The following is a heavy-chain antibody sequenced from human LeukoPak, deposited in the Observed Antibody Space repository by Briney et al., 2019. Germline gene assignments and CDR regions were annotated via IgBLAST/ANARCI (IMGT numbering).Heavy chain of an antibody. J-gene: IGHJ6*02. CDR3: ARDLHGSETFYYYFGMDV. Sequence: PGGSLRLSCAASGFTVSNNYMSWVRQAPGKGLEWVSLIYTGGTTYYADSVKGRFTVSRDNSKNMLYLQMNSLRAEDTAVYYCARDLHGSETFYYYFGMDVWGQGTTVTVSS. V-gene: IGHV3-53*01. CDR1: GFTVSNNY. CDR2: IYTGGTT. D-gene: IGHD3-10*01.